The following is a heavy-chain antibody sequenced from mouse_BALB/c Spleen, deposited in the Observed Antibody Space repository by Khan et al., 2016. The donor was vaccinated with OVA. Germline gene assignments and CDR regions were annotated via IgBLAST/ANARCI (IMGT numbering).Heavy chain of an antibody. Sequence: EVKLEESGPGLVKPSQSLSLTCTVTGYSITSDYAWNWIRQFPGNRLEWMGYISYSGSTSYTPSLKSRISITRDTSKKQFFLQLNSVTAADTATYYCARGRGYWGQGTLVTLSA. J-gene: IGHJ3*02. CDR3: ARGRGY. CDR1: GYSITSDYA. D-gene: IGHD3-3*01. CDR2: ISYSGST. V-gene: IGHV3-2*02.